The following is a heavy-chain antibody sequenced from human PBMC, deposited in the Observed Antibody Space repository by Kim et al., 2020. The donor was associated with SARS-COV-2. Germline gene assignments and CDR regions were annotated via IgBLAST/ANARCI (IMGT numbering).Heavy chain of an antibody. D-gene: IGHD3-22*01. J-gene: IGHJ4*02. CDR1: GFTFSSYG. CDR3: AGLLIAFDY. V-gene: IGHV3-30*03. CDR2: ISFDGSKK. Sequence: GGSLRLSCAASGFTFSSYGMHWVRQAPGKGLEWVAVISFDGSKKYFSDSVKGRFTISRDNSKNTMYLQMNSLRAEDTAVYYCAGLLIAFDYWGQETLVTV.